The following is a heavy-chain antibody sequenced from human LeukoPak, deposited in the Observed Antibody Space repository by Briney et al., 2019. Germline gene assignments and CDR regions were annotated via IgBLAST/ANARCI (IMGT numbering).Heavy chain of an antibody. D-gene: IGHD2-21*02. CDR1: GGSVSSGDYY. J-gene: IGHJ5*02. CDR3: ARAVLAYCGGDCYSLNWFDP. V-gene: IGHV4-30-4*01. Sequence: PSETLSLTCSVSGGSVSSGDYYWSWIRQPPGKGLEWIGYMYYSGSTYYSPSLKSRVTISVDTSKNQFSLKLSSVTAADTAVYYCARAVLAYCGGDCYSLNWFDPWGQGTLVTVSS. CDR2: MYYSGST.